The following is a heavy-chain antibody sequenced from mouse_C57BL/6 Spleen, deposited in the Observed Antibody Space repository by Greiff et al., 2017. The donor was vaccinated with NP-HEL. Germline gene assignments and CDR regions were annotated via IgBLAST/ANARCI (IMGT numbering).Heavy chain of an antibody. V-gene: IGHV1-69*01. J-gene: IGHJ2*01. D-gene: IGHD2-10*02. Sequence: VQLQQSGAELVMPGASVKLSCKASGYTFTSYWMHWVKQRPGQGLEWIGEIDPSDSYTNYNQKFKGKSTLTVDKSSSTAYMQLSSLTSEDSAVYYCAIPYGNFFDYWGQGTTLTVSS. CDR1: GYTFTSYW. CDR2: IDPSDSYT. CDR3: AIPYGNFFDY.